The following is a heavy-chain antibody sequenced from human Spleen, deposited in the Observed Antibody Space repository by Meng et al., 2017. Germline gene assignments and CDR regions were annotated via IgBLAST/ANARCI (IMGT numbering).Heavy chain of an antibody. V-gene: IGHV4-34*01. CDR2: INHSGST. Sequence: QGQLQQWGAGLLKPSETLSLTCVVSGGSFSDYYWSWIRQPPGKGLEWIGEINHSGSTNYNPSLESRATISVDTSQNNLSLKLSSVTAADSAVYYCARGRVSMWIQLWYWFDPWGQGTLVTVSS. J-gene: IGHJ5*02. CDR3: ARGRVSMWIQLWYWFDP. D-gene: IGHD5-18*01. CDR1: GGSFSDYY.